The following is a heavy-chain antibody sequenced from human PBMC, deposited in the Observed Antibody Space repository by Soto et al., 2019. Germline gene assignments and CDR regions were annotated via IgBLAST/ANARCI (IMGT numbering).Heavy chain of an antibody. Sequence: SGLRGEPTQTLMLTCTFSGFSLSTSGVGVGWIRQPPGKALEWLASVYWDDDKRYSPSLKSRPTNTKDTSKNRVVLTMTNMDPVDTATYYCAHLEYYGSGSYTYWGQGTLVTVSS. CDR1: GFSLSTSGVG. V-gene: IGHV2-5*02. D-gene: IGHD3-10*01. J-gene: IGHJ4*02. CDR2: VYWDDDK. CDR3: AHLEYYGSGSYTY.